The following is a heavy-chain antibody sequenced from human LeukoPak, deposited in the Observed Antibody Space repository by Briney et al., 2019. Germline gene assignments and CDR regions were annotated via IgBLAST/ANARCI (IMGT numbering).Heavy chain of an antibody. D-gene: IGHD1-26*01. Sequence: GGSLRLSCAASGFTFSSHWMHWVRQTPGKGLVWVARINGDGSRTNYAESVKGRFTISRDNTKNTLYLQTSSLRVEDTATYFCVRDAKVGATNLDYWGQGTLVSVSS. J-gene: IGHJ4*02. V-gene: IGHV3-74*01. CDR2: INGDGSRT. CDR1: GFTFSSHW. CDR3: VRDAKVGATNLDY.